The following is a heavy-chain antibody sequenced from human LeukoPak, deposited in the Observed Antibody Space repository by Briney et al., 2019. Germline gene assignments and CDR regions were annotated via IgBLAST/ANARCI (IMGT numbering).Heavy chain of an antibody. V-gene: IGHV3-21*01. D-gene: IGHD3-3*01. CDR2: ISSSSSYI. J-gene: IGHJ4*02. CDR1: GFTFSSYS. CDR3: ASGLVRYYDFWSGYYVY. Sequence: GGSLRLSCAASGFTFSSYSMNWVRQAPGKGLEWVSFISSSSSYIYYADSVKGRFTISRDNAKNSLYLQMNSLRAEDTAVYYCASGLVRYYDFWSGYYVYWGQGTLVTVSS.